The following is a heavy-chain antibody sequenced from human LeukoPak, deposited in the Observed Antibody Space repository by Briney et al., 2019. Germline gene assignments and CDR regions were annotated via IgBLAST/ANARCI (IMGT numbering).Heavy chain of an antibody. CDR1: GYAFTDYY. CDR2: INPKSGAT. Sequence: ASVKVSCKASGYAFTDYYIHWVRQAPGQGLEWMGWINPKSGATNYAQKFQGRVTMTRDTSISTAYMELTWLRSDDTAVYYCAREDILTGSIDYWGQETLVTVSS. CDR3: AREDILTGSIDY. V-gene: IGHV1-2*02. D-gene: IGHD3-9*01. J-gene: IGHJ4*02.